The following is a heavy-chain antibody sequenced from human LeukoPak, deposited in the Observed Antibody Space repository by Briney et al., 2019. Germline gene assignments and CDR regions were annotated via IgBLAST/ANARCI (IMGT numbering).Heavy chain of an antibody. J-gene: IGHJ4*02. V-gene: IGHV1-8*01. CDR1: GYTFTSYD. CDR2: MNPNSGNT. D-gene: IGHD6-13*01. Sequence: GASVKVSCKASGYTFTSYDINWVRQATGQGLEWMGWMNPNSGNTGYAQKFQGRITITRNTSISTACMELSSLTSEDTAVYYCARIAAAGNRRLNYWGQGTLVTVSS. CDR3: ARIAAAGNRRLNY.